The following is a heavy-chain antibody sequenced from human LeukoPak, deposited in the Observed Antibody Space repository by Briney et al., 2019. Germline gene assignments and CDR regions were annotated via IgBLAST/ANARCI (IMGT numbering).Heavy chain of an antibody. D-gene: IGHD6-13*01. CDR1: GFTFSSYA. J-gene: IGHJ4*02. CDR3: AKVHSSSWTSFDY. V-gene: IGHV3-23*01. Sequence: GGSLRLSCAASGFTFSSYAMSWVRQAPGKVLEWVSAISGSGGSTYYADSVEGRFTISRDNSKNTLYLQMNSLRAEDTAVYYCAKVHSSSWTSFDYWGQGTLVTVSS. CDR2: ISGSGGST.